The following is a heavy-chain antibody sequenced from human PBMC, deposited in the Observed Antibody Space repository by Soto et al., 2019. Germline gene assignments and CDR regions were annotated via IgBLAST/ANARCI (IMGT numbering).Heavy chain of an antibody. D-gene: IGHD2-15*01. Sequence: GGSLRLSCEASGFNFSSYGIHWVRQAPGKRLEWLSSISSSGYIFSTDSVRGRFTISRDNAKNSVYLQINSLRAEDTAVYFCARDCSGGSCYPGMDVWGQGTTVTVSS. J-gene: IGHJ6*02. CDR1: GFNFSSYG. CDR2: ISSSGYI. CDR3: ARDCSGGSCYPGMDV. V-gene: IGHV3-21*01.